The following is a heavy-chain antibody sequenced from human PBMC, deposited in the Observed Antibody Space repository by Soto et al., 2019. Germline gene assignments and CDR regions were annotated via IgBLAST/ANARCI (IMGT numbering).Heavy chain of an antibody. Sequence: GRSLRLSCAASGFTFSSYAMSWVRQAPGKGLEWVSAISGSGGSTYYADSVKGRFTISRDNSKNTLYLQMNSLRAEDTAVYYCAKGLAGLPGDGGFGYWGQGTLVTVSS. CDR3: AKGLAGLPGDGGFGY. CDR2: ISGSGGST. CDR1: GFTFSSYA. J-gene: IGHJ4*02. V-gene: IGHV3-23*01. D-gene: IGHD3-10*01.